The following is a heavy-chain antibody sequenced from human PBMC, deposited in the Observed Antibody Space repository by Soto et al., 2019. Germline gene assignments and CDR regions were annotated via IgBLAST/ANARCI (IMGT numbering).Heavy chain of an antibody. V-gene: IGHV4-30-4*01. CDR3: ARDGGRGDGELLLT. D-gene: IGHD3-10*01. J-gene: IGHJ4*02. CDR2: IYYSGST. CDR1: GGSISSGDYY. Sequence: QVPLQESGTGLVKPSQTLSLTCTVSGGSISSGDYYWSWIRQPPGKGLEWIGYIYYSGSTYYNPSLKRRVTTPVDTAKNQGSLKRSSGTAADTAVWDRARDGGRGDGELLLTRGQGTQGTVSP.